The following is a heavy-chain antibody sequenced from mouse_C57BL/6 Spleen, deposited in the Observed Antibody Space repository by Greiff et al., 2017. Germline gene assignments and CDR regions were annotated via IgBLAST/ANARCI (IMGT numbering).Heavy chain of an antibody. D-gene: IGHD1-1*01. CDR3: AGCTTVVATDFDY. Sequence: QVQLQQSGAELMKPGASVKLSCKATGYTFTGYWIEWVKQRPGHGLEWIGEILPGSGSTNYNEKFKGKATLTADTSSNTAYMQLSSLTTEDSAIYYCAGCTTVVATDFDYWGQGTTLTVSS. V-gene: IGHV1-9*01. CDR2: ILPGSGST. CDR1: GYTFTGYW. J-gene: IGHJ2*01.